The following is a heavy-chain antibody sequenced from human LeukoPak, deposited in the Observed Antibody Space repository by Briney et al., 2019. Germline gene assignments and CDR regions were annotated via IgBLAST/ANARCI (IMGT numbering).Heavy chain of an antibody. V-gene: IGHV3-7*03. CDR3: ATGRDRSQY. CDR2: IKQDGSEK. Sequence: PGGSLRLSCAASGFTLSSYRMNWVRQAPGKGLEWVANIKQDGSEKYYVDSVKGRFTISRDNAKNSLYLQMNSLRAEDTAVYYCATGRDRSQYWGQGTLVTVSS. CDR1: GFTLSSYR. D-gene: IGHD3-22*01. J-gene: IGHJ4*02.